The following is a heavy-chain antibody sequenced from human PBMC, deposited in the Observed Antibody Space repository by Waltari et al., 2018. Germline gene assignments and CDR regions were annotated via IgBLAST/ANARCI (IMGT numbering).Heavy chain of an antibody. D-gene: IGHD5-12*01. V-gene: IGHV4-39*01. Sequence: QLQLQESGPGPVKPSETLSLTCSVSGGSIDTPNHYWSWIRQPPGQGLEWIGTISYAWTTYTNPSLRSRLTMSRDTSKNQLSLTLGSTTAADTAVYYCATYIGASVGTAAFDVWGQGTMVTVSS. CDR1: GGSIDTPNHY. CDR2: ISYAWTT. J-gene: IGHJ3*01. CDR3: ATYIGASVGTAAFDV.